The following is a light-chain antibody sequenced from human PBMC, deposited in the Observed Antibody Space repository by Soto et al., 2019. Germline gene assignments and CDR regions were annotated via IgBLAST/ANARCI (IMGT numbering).Light chain of an antibody. CDR1: SSDVGGYNF. Sequence: QSVLTQPPSASGSPGQSVTISCTGTSSDVGGYNFVSWYQQHPGKAPKLMIYEVSKRPSGVPDRFSGSKSGNTASLTVSGLQAEDEADYYCSSFAASHIVFGTGTKLTVL. V-gene: IGLV2-8*01. J-gene: IGLJ1*01. CDR3: SSFAASHIV. CDR2: EVS.